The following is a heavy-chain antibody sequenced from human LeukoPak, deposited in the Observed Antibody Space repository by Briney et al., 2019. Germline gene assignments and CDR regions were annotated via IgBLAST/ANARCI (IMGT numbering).Heavy chain of an antibody. CDR3: AREGVLRGYCSGGSCDPLDY. J-gene: IGHJ4*02. CDR2: INPNSGGT. CDR1: GYTFTGYY. D-gene: IGHD2-15*01. Sequence: ASVKVSCKASGYTFTGYYMHWVRQAPGQGLEWMGWINPNSGGTNYAQKFQGRVTMTRDTSISTAYMELSRLRSDDTAVYYCAREGVLRGYCSGGSCDPLDYWGQGTLVTVSS. V-gene: IGHV1-2*02.